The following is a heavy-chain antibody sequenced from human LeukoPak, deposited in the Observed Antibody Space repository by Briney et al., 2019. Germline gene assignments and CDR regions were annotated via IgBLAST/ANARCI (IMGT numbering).Heavy chain of an antibody. J-gene: IGHJ1*01. CDR2: ISSSGNSI. V-gene: IGHV3-48*03. CDR1: GFTFSGYE. D-gene: IGHD6-13*01. Sequence: GGSLRLSCTASGFTFSGYEMNWVHQAPGKGLEWVSYISSSGNSIYYADSVKGRFTISRDNAKNSLYLQMNSLRAEDMAVYYCARGRFGSCWGQGTLVTVSS. CDR3: ARGRFGSC.